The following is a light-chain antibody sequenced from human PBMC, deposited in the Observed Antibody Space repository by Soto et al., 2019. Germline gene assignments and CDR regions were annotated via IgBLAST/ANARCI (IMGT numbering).Light chain of an antibody. V-gene: IGKV1-39*01. CDR2: AAS. CDR3: QQSFNIPYT. J-gene: IGKJ2*01. CDR1: QSISVH. Sequence: DIQMTQSPSSLSASVGDTVTITCRASQSISVHLYWYQQKPGKVPKLLIYAASNLHSGVPSRFSGSGSETDFALTISSLQPEDFATYYCQQSFNIPYTFGRGTRLEIK.